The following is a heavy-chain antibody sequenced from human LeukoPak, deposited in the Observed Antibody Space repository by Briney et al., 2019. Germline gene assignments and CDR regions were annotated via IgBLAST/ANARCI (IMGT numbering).Heavy chain of an antibody. CDR1: GYSFTAFY. CDR3: ARDYYDSSGSINNWFDP. D-gene: IGHD3-22*01. V-gene: IGHV1-2*02. J-gene: IGHJ5*02. Sequence: GASVKVSCKTSGYSFTAFYIHWVRQAPGQGLEWMGWIHPRRGDTNYAQKFQGRVTMTRDTSISTAYMELSRLRSDDTAVYYCARDYYDSSGSINNWFDPWGQGTLVTVSS. CDR2: IHPRRGDT.